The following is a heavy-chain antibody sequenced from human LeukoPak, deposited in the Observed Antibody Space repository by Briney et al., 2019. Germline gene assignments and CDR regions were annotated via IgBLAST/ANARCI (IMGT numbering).Heavy chain of an antibody. CDR2: IYYSGGT. J-gene: IGHJ6*03. CDR3: ARVGTGLYDFWSGSLAYYYYMDV. D-gene: IGHD3-3*01. CDR1: GGSISSGDYY. Sequence: SQTLSLTCTVSGGSISSGDYYWSWIRQPPGKGLEWIGYIYYSGGTYYSPSLKSRVTISVDTSKNQFSLKLSSVTAADTAVYYCARVGTGLYDFWSGSLAYYYYMDVWGKGTTVTVSS. V-gene: IGHV4-30-4*08.